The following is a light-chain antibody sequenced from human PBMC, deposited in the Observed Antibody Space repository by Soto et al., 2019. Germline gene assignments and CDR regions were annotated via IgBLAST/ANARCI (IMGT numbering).Light chain of an antibody. Sequence: IVLTQSPGTLSLSPGERATLSCRASQSISSGYLAWYQQKPGQAPRLLIYGASSRATGIPDRFSGSGSETDFTLTISGLEPEDFAVYYCQRYGTSLTWTFGQGTKVDIK. CDR1: QSISSGY. J-gene: IGKJ1*01. CDR3: QRYGTSLTWT. V-gene: IGKV3-20*01. CDR2: GAS.